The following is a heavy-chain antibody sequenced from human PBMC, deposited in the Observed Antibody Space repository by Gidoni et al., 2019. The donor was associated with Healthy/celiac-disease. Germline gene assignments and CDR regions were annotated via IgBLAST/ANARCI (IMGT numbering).Heavy chain of an antibody. CDR3: ARDSPHVRGVINFDY. V-gene: IGHV1-18*01. CDR2: ISAYNGNT. Sequence: QVQLVQSGAEVKKPGASVKVSCKASGYTFPSYGISWARQAPGQGLEWMGWISAYNGNTNYAQKLQGRVTMTTDTSTSTAYMELRSLRSDDTAVYYCARDSPHVRGVINFDYWGQGTLVTVSS. D-gene: IGHD3-10*02. J-gene: IGHJ4*02. CDR1: GYTFPSYG.